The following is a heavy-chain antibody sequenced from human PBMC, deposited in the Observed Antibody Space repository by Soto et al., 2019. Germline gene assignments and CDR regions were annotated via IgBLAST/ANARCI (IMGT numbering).Heavy chain of an antibody. D-gene: IGHD1-26*01. CDR1: GGPFSGFF. CDR2: FNPGGST. J-gene: IGHJ5*02. CDR3: ARSAASFGGASYLGA. V-gene: IGHV4-34*01. Sequence: SETLSLTCGVHGGPFSGFFRSWIRQSPGKGLEWIGEFNPGGSTNYNPSLKSRLTISADRSTSQVSLRLTSVTAADAAVYFCARSAASFGGASYLGAWGQGTLVTVSS.